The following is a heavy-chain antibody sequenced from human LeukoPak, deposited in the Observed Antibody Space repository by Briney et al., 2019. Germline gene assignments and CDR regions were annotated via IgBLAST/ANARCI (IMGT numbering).Heavy chain of an antibody. CDR3: ARYMAAAGPFTET. CDR1: GFTFSDYY. V-gene: IGHV3-11*03. CDR2: ISSSSTYT. D-gene: IGHD6-13*01. Sequence: PGGSLRLSCAASGFTFSDYYMSWIRQAPGKGLEWVSYISSSSTYTNYADSVKGRFTISRDNAKNSLYLQMNSLRAEDTAVYYCARYMAAAGPFTETRGQGALVTVSS. J-gene: IGHJ1*01.